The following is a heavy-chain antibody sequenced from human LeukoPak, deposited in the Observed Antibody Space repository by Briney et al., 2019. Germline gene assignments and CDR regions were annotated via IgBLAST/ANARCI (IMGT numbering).Heavy chain of an antibody. V-gene: IGHV3-23*01. Sequence: GGSLRLSCAASGFTFDDYGMNWVRQAPGKGLEWVSAISGSGGNTYYADSVKGRFTISRDNSKNTLYLQMNSLRAEDTALYYCAKPAKTDYADYWGQGTLVTVSS. CDR1: GFTFDDYG. CDR3: AKPAKTDYADY. D-gene: IGHD1-14*01. CDR2: ISGSGGNT. J-gene: IGHJ4*02.